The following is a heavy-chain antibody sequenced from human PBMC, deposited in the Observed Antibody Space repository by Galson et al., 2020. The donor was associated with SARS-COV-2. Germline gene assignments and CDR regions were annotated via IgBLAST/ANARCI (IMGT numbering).Heavy chain of an antibody. CDR3: ARGQNKIPAASPDLDF. CDR2: ISPNGGST. V-gene: IGHV3-64*02. J-gene: IGHJ4*02. CDR1: GFTFSNYA. Sequence: QLGESLKISCAASGFTFSNYAMHWVRRAPGKGLEYLSAISPNGGSTYYADSVKRRFTISRDNSKNTLYLQMGSLRAEDMAVYYCARGQNKIPAASPDLDFWGQGTLVSFSS. D-gene: IGHD2-2*01.